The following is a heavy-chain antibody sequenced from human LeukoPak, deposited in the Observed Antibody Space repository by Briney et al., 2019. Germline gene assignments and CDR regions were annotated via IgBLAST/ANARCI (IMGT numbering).Heavy chain of an antibody. CDR2: IYYSGST. Sequence: PSETLSLTCTVSGGSISIYYWSWIRHPPGKGLEWIAYIYYSGSTKYDPSLKSRVTISVDTSKNQFSLKLSSVTAADTAVYYCARHGEIAALGWFDPWGQGTLVTVSS. J-gene: IGHJ5*02. CDR1: GGSISIYY. CDR3: ARHGEIAALGWFDP. V-gene: IGHV4-59*08. D-gene: IGHD6-6*01.